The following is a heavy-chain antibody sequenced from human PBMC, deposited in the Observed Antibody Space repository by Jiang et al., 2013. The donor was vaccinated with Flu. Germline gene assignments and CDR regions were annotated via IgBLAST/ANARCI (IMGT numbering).Heavy chain of an antibody. D-gene: IGHD3-22*01. Sequence: VGWIRQPPGRPWTWLALIYWDDDKRYSPSLKSRLTITKDPSKNQVVLTMTNMDPVDTATYYCAHTYYYDTSGKTFDYWGQGTLVTVSS. CDR3: AHTYYYDTSGKTFDY. V-gene: IGHV2-5*02. J-gene: IGHJ4*02. CDR2: IYWDDDK.